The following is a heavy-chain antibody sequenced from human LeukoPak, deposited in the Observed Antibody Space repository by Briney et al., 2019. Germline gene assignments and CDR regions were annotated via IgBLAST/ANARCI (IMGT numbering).Heavy chain of an antibody. D-gene: IGHD3-9*01. CDR2: IYPADSDT. CDR1: GYSFTNYW. J-gene: IGHJ5*02. Sequence: GESLKISCKGSGYSFTNYWIAWVRQMPGKGLEGMGIIYPADSDTRYSPSFQGQVTISAHKSINTAYLQWSSLKASDTAMYYCATGGILTGYYKGDYNWFDPWGQGTLVTVSS. V-gene: IGHV5-51*01. CDR3: ATGGILTGYYKGDYNWFDP.